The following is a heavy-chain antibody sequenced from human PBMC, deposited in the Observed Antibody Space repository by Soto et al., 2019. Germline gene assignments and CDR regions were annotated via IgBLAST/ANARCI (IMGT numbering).Heavy chain of an antibody. CDR2: IYPGDSDT. Sequence: ESLKISCKGSGYSFTSYWIGWVRQMPGKGLEWMGIIYPGDSDTRYSPSFQGQVTISADKSISTAYLQWSSLKASDTAMYYCARHVVVVVPAAINYMDVWGKGTTVTVSS. V-gene: IGHV5-51*01. J-gene: IGHJ6*03. CDR3: ARHVVVVVPAAINYMDV. CDR1: GYSFTSYW. D-gene: IGHD2-2*01.